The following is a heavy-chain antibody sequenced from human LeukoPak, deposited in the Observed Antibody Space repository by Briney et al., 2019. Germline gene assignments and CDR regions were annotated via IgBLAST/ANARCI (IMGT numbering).Heavy chain of an antibody. J-gene: IGHJ4*02. V-gene: IGHV3-21*01. D-gene: IGHD3-3*01. CDR2: ISSSSSYI. CDR3: ARERRSNYDFWSGYYRYYFDY. Sequence: GGSLRLSCVVSGFTFNRCWMNWVRQAPGKGLEWVSSISSSSSYIYYADSVKGRSTISRDNAKNSLYLQMNSLRAEDTAVYYCARERRSNYDFWSGYYRYYFDYWGQGTLVTVSS. CDR1: GFTFNRCW.